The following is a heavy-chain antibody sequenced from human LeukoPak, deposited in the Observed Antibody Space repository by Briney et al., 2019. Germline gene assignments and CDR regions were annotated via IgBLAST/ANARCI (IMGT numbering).Heavy chain of an antibody. V-gene: IGHV3-11*04. J-gene: IGHJ4*02. D-gene: IGHD3-3*01. CDR3: ARAVPLLRCLEWCAEFDY. CDR2: ISSSGSTI. CDR1: GFTFSDYY. Sequence: PGGSLRLSCAASGFTFSDYYMSWIREAPGKGREWVSYISSSGSTIYYADSVKGRFTISRDNAKNSLYLEMNSLRAEDTAVYYCARAVPLLRCLEWCAEFDYWGQGTLVTVSS.